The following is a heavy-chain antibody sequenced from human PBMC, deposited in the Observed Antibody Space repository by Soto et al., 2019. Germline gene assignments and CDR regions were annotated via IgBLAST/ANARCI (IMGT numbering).Heavy chain of an antibody. D-gene: IGHD6-19*01. CDR3: ARDRGEGNDWYQYYYSGMDF. CDR2: IIPIFGTA. Sequence: WEASGGRIGSNSMCWARQSPEKGPEWMGGIIPIFGTANYAQKFQGRVTITADESTSTAYMELSSLRSEDTAVYYCARDRGEGNDWYQYYYSGMDFWRNGTSVPVTS. J-gene: IGHJ6*04. V-gene: IGHV1-69*01. CDR1: GGRIGSNS.